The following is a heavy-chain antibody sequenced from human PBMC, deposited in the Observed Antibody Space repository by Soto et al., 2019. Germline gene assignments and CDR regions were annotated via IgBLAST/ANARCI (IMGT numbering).Heavy chain of an antibody. CDR3: AASSTAMAPSTDDY. CDR1: GGSISSYY. D-gene: IGHD5-18*01. J-gene: IGHJ4*02. V-gene: IGHV4-59*08. CDR2: IYYSGST. Sequence: QVQLQELGPGLVKPSETLSLTCTVSGGSISSYYWSWIRQPPGKGLEWIGYIYYSGSTNYNPSLKSRVTISVDTSKNQFSLKLSSVTAADTAVYYCAASSTAMAPSTDDYWGQGTLVTVSS.